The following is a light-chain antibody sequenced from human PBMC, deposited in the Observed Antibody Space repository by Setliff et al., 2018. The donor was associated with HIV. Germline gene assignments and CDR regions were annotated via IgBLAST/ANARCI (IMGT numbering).Light chain of an antibody. Sequence: QTLVTKDPSFSVSPGGKVTLTCGLQSGSVSTGHFPSWYQQTPGQTPRMLMYSTNARCSGVPDRFSGSILGNRAALTITGAQADDECDYYCVLYLGNGVSVFGGGTKVTVL. CDR3: VLYLGNGVSV. J-gene: IGLJ3*02. CDR1: SGSVSTGHF. CDR2: STN. V-gene: IGLV8-61*01.